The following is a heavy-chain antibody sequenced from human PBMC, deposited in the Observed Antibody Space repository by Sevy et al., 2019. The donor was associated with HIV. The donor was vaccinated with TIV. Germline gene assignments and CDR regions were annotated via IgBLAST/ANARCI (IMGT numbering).Heavy chain of an antibody. CDR3: ARGGYYYANAGYYALDS. Sequence: GGSLRLSCAATGFTFSNYAMHWVRQAPGKGMEWVAIIWSDGAYQYHGDSVKGRFTISRDNSKNTLYLQMNNVRVEDTAVYYCARGGYYYANAGYYALDSWGQGTLVTVSS. CDR1: GFTFSNYA. V-gene: IGHV3-33*01. CDR2: IWSDGAYQ. D-gene: IGHD3-22*01. J-gene: IGHJ4*02.